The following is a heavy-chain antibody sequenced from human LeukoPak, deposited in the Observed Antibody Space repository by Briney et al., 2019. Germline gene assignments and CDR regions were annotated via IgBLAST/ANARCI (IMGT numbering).Heavy chain of an antibody. D-gene: IGHD3-22*01. J-gene: IGHJ4*02. V-gene: IGHV3-38-3*01. CDR2: ISGGST. CDR1: GFTVSSNE. Sequence: GGSLRLSCAASGFTVSSNEMSWVRQAPGKGLEWVSSISGGSTYYADSVKGRFTISRDNSKNTLYLQMNSLRAEDTAVYYCARDVDPLYYYDSSGPAYWGQGTLVTVSS. CDR3: ARDVDPLYYYDSSGPAY.